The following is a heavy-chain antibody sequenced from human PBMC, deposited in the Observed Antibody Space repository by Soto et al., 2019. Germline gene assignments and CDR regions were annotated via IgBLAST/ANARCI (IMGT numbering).Heavy chain of an antibody. Sequence: SETLSLTCAVYGGSCTGSYCSWFCQPPGKGREWIGEINHSGSTNYNPSLKSRVTISVDTPKNQFSLKLSPVTAADTAVYYCACREYDFWSGSPTTNWFDPWGQGTLVTVYS. J-gene: IGHJ5*02. V-gene: IGHV4-34*01. CDR3: ACREYDFWSGSPTTNWFDP. CDR2: INHSGST. CDR1: GGSCTGSY. D-gene: IGHD3-3*01.